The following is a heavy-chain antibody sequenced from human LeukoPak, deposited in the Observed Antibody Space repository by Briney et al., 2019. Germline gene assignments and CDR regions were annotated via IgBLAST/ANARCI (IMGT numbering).Heavy chain of an antibody. D-gene: IGHD1-26*01. CDR3: ARVGSIVAAHYYFDY. J-gene: IGHJ4*02. Sequence: SETLSLYCGVSGYSIKSDYYWRGIRPSPGKGAEGIGSVYRSGSTSYNPSLQSRVSISVDTPKNQFSLIMTSVTAADTAVYYCARVGSIVAAHYYFDYWGQGILVTVSS. CDR2: VYRSGST. CDR1: GYSIKSDYY. V-gene: IGHV4-38-2*01.